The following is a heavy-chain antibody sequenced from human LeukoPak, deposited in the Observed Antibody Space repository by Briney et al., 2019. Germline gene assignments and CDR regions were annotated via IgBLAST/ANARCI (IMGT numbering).Heavy chain of an antibody. CDR1: GFTFSSYA. V-gene: IGHV3-30-3*01. J-gene: IGHJ4*02. CDR2: ISYYGSKK. Sequence: GRSLRLSCAASGFTFSSYAMHWVRQAPGKGLEGVAVISYYGSKKYYADSVKGRFTISRENSKNTLYLKMNSLTAEDTAVYCCARDPVAGTGGYFDYWGQGTLVTVSS. CDR3: ARDPVAGTGGYFDY. D-gene: IGHD6-19*01.